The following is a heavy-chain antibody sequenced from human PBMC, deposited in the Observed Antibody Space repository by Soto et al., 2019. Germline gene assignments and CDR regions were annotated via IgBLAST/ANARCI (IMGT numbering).Heavy chain of an antibody. CDR3: ARKTGYCSGGSCHLDY. V-gene: IGHV3-30-3*01. CDR2: ISYDGSNK. CDR1: GFTFSSYA. D-gene: IGHD2-15*01. J-gene: IGHJ4*02. Sequence: GGSLRLSCAASGFTFSSYAMHWVRQAPGKGLERVAVISYDGSNKYYADSVKGRFTISRDNSKNTLYLQMNSLRAEDTAVYYCARKTGYCSGGSCHLDYWGQGTLVTVSS.